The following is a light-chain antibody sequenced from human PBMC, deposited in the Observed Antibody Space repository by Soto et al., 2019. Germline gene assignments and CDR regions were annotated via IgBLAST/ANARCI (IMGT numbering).Light chain of an antibody. CDR1: QGISTY. CDR2: AAS. Sequence: DIQMTQSPSSLSASVGDRVTITCRASQGISTYLNWYQQKPGKAPKLLIYAASSLQSGVPSRFSGSGSGTDFALTITSLQPEDFATYYCQQLNSYPLLTFGGGTKVDI. J-gene: IGKJ4*01. CDR3: QQLNSYPLLT. V-gene: IGKV1-17*01.